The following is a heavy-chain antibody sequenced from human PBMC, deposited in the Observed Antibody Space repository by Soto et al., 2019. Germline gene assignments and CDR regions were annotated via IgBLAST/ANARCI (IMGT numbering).Heavy chain of an antibody. CDR1: GYTFTNYD. CDR3: ARDTIMDV. Sequence: QVQLVQSGAEVMKPGASVKVSCQASGYTFTNYDVTWVRQAPGQGLEWMGWISAYDGNTDYGERFQGRVTMTTDTSTSTAYMELRSLRSDDTAVYYCARDTIMDVWGEGTTATVSS. J-gene: IGHJ6*03. D-gene: IGHD3-10*01. V-gene: IGHV1-18*01. CDR2: ISAYDGNT.